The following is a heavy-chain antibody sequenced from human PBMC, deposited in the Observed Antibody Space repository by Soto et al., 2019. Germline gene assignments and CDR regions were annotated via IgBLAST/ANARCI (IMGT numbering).Heavy chain of an antibody. CDR1: GGSISSSSYY. V-gene: IGHV4-39*01. J-gene: IGHJ5*02. D-gene: IGHD3-3*01. Sequence: SETLSLTCTVSGGSISSSSYYWGWIRQPPGKGLEWIGSIYYSGSTYYNPSLKSRVTISVDTSKNQFSLKLSSVTAADTAVYYCAGHDFWSGYYFDPWGQGTLVTVSS. CDR2: IYYSGST. CDR3: AGHDFWSGYYFDP.